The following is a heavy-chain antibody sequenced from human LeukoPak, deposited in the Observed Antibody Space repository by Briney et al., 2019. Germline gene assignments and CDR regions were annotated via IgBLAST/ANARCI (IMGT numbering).Heavy chain of an antibody. D-gene: IGHD6-25*01. Sequence: NPSETLSLTCAVSGGSISSSNWWCWVRQPPGKGLVWIGEIYHSGSTNYNPSLKSRVTMSVDKSMNHFSLKLSSVTAADTAVYYCARVKAALDYWGQGTLVTISS. V-gene: IGHV4-4*02. CDR2: IYHSGST. CDR3: ARVKAALDY. J-gene: IGHJ4*02. CDR1: GGSISSSNW.